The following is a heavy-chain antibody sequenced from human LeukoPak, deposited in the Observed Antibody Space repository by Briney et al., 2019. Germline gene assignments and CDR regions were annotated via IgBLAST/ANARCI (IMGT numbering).Heavy chain of an antibody. CDR3: AKCRGSYWYYFDY. D-gene: IGHD1-26*01. J-gene: IGHJ4*02. CDR2: ISWNSGSI. Sequence: PGGSLRLSCAASGFTFSSYGMHWVRQAPGKGLEWVSGISWNSGSIGYADSVKGRFTISRDNAKNSLYLQMNSLRAEDTALYYCAKCRGSYWYYFDYWGQGTLVTVSS. CDR1: GFTFSSYG. V-gene: IGHV3-9*01.